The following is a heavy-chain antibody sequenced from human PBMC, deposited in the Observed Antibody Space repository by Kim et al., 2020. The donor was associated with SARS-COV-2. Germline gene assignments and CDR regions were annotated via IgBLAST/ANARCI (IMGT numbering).Heavy chain of an antibody. V-gene: IGHV3-74*01. D-gene: IGHD1-26*01. CDR3: ARRSVTGSYYYFDN. Sequence: ANSVKGRFTTAGDNAKNTLYLPMNSLRVEDTAVYYCARRSVTGSYYYFDNWGQGTLVTVSS. J-gene: IGHJ4*02.